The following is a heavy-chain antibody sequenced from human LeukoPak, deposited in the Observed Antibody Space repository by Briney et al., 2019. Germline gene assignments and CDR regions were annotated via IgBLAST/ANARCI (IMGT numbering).Heavy chain of an antibody. CDR1: GYSFTSYW. V-gene: IGHV5-51*01. D-gene: IGHD2-2*01. CDR2: IYPGDSDT. J-gene: IGHJ5*02. Sequence: GESLKISCKGSGYSFTSYWIGWVRQMPGKGLEWMGIIYPGDSDTRYSPSFQGQVTISADKSISTAYLQWSSLKASDTAMYYCARRDCSSTSCYSTWFDPWAREPWSPSPQ. CDR3: ARRDCSSTSCYSTWFDP.